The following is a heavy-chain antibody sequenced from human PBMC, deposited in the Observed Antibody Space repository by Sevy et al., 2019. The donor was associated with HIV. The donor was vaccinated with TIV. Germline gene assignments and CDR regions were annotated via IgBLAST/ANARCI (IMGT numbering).Heavy chain of an antibody. CDR1: GFTFSSYG. CDR2: IWYDGSNK. V-gene: IGHV3-33*01. D-gene: IGHD3-3*01. CDR3: ARERSITIFGTLPRENWFDP. J-gene: IGHJ5*02. Sequence: GGSLRLSCAASGFTFSSYGMHWVRQAPGKGLEWVAVIWYDGSNKYYADSVKGRFTISRDNSKNTLYLPMNSLRAEDTAVYYCARERSITIFGTLPRENWFDPWGQGTLVTVSS.